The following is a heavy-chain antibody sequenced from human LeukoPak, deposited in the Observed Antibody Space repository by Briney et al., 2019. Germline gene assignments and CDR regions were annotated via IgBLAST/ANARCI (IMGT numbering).Heavy chain of an antibody. CDR1: GYTFTSHY. D-gene: IGHD3-22*01. J-gene: IGHJ4*02. CDR2: INPSGGST. Sequence: GASVKVSCKASGYTFTSHYMHWVRQAPGQGLEWMGIINPSGGSTSYAQKFQGRVTMTRDTSTSTVYMELSSLRSEDTAVYYCARDGDYYDSSGYYSSYFDYWGQGTLVTVSS. V-gene: IGHV1-46*01. CDR3: ARDGDYYDSSGYYSSYFDY.